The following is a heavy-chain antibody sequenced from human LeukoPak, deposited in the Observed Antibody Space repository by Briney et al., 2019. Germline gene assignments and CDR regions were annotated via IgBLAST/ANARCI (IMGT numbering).Heavy chain of an antibody. CDR2: IIPILGIA. J-gene: IGHJ6*02. Sequence: GASVKVSCKASGGTFSSYTISWVRQAPGQGLEWIGRIIPILGIANYAQKFQGRVTITADKSTSTAYMELSSLRSEDTAVYYCARVGCSSTSCLYYYYGMDVWGQGTTVTVSS. CDR3: ARVGCSSTSCLYYYYGMDV. CDR1: GGTFSSYT. D-gene: IGHD2-2*01. V-gene: IGHV1-69*02.